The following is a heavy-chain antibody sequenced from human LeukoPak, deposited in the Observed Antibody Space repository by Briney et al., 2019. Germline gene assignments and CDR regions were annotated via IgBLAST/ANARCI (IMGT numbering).Heavy chain of an antibody. CDR3: ARGERWLQFFDY. Sequence: SETLSLTCTVSGGSISSYYWSWIRQPPGKGLEWIGYIYYSGSTNYNPSLKSRVTISVDTSKNQFSLKLSSMTAADTAVYYCARGERWLQFFDYWGQGTLVTVSS. J-gene: IGHJ4*02. CDR1: GGSISSYY. D-gene: IGHD5-24*01. V-gene: IGHV4-59*01. CDR2: IYYSGST.